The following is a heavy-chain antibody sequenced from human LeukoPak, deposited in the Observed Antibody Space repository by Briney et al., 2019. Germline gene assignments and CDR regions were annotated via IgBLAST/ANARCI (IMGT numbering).Heavy chain of an antibody. V-gene: IGHV3-9*01. CDR3: AKDTQWAASSGSHFDY. CDR1: GFTFDDYA. Sequence: PGRSLRLSCAASGFTFDDYAMHWVRQAPGKGLEWVSGISWNSGSIGYADSVEGRFTISRDNAKNSLYLQMNSLRAEDTALYYCAKDTQWAASSGSHFDYWGQGTLVTVSS. D-gene: IGHD6-13*01. CDR2: ISWNSGSI. J-gene: IGHJ4*02.